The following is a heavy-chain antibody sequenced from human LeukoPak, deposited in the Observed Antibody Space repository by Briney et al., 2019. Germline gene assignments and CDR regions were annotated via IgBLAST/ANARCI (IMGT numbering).Heavy chain of an antibody. CDR1: GYTFTGYY. V-gene: IGHV1-2*02. J-gene: IGHJ3*02. CDR2: INPNSGGT. D-gene: IGHD3-10*01. CDR3: AKWRVRGVVEAFDI. Sequence: ASVKVSCKASGYTFTGYYMHWVRQAPGQGLEWMGWINPNSGGTNYAQKFQGRVTMTRDTSISTAYMELSRLRSDDTAVYYCAKWRVRGVVEAFDIWGQGTMVTVSS.